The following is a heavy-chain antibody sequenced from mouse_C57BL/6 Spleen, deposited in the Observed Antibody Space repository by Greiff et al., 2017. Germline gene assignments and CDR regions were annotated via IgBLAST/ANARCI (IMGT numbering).Heavy chain of an antibody. CDR3: ARGYGSSRFAY. D-gene: IGHD1-1*01. J-gene: IGHJ3*01. Sequence: VQLQQSGPELVKPGASVKIPCKASGYTFTDYNMDWVKQSHGKSLEWIGDINPNNGGTIYNQKFKGKATLTVDKSSSTAYMELRSLTSEDTAVYYCARGYGSSRFAYWGQGTLVTVSA. V-gene: IGHV1-18*01. CDR2: INPNNGGT. CDR1: GYTFTDYN.